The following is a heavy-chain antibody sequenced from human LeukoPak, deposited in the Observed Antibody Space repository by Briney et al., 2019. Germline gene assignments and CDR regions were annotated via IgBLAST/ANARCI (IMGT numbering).Heavy chain of an antibody. CDR2: MNPNSGNT. CDR1: GYTSTSYD. V-gene: IGHV1-8*01. CDR3: ARTYGSGRDYYYMDV. Sequence: ASVKVSCKASGYTSTSYDINWVRQATGQGLEWMGWMNPNSGNTGYAQKFQGRVTMTRNTSISTAYMELSSLRSEDTAVYYCARTYGSGRDYYYMDVWGKGTTVTISS. J-gene: IGHJ6*03. D-gene: IGHD3-10*01.